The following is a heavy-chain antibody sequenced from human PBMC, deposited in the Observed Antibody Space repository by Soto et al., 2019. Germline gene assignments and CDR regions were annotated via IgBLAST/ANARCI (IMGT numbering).Heavy chain of an antibody. CDR2: IFSNDEK. J-gene: IGHJ6*02. Sequence: QVTLKESGPVLVKPTETLTLTCTVSGFSLSNARMGVSWIRQPPGKALEWLAHIFSNDEKSYSTSLKSRLTTSKDTSKSQVVLTMTNMDPVDTATYYCARIRGMVATGDYYGMDVWGQGTTVTVSS. V-gene: IGHV2-26*01. CDR1: GFSLSNARMG. D-gene: IGHD5-12*01. CDR3: ARIRGMVATGDYYGMDV.